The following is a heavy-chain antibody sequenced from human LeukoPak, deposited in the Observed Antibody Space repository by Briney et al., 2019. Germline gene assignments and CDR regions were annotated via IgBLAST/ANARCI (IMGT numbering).Heavy chain of an antibody. CDR3: ARGFGQQLVQGPY. V-gene: IGHV4-34*01. CDR2: INHSGST. CDR1: GGFFSGYY. J-gene: IGHJ4*02. Sequence: SETLSLTCAVYGGFFSGYYWSWIRQPPGKGLEWIGEINHSGSTNYNPSLKSRVTISVDTSKNQFSLKLSSVTAADTAVYYCARGFGQQLVQGPYWGQGTLVTVSP. D-gene: IGHD6-13*01.